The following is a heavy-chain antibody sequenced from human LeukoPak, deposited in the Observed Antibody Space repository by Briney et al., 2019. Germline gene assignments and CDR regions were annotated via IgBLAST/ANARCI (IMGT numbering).Heavy chain of an antibody. V-gene: IGHV4-4*07. CDR1: GGSISSYY. CDR3: GRGGYDFWSGGGYYYYYYMDV. Sequence: TSETLSLTCTVSGGSISSYYWSWIRQPAGKGLEWIGRIYTSGSTNYNPSLKSRVTMSVDTSKNRFSLKLSSVAAADTAVYYCGRGGYDFWSGGGYYYYYYMDVWGKGTTVTVSS. J-gene: IGHJ6*03. D-gene: IGHD3-3*01. CDR2: IYTSGST.